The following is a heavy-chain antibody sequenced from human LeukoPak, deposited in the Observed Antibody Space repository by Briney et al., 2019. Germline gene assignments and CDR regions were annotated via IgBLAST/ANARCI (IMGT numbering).Heavy chain of an antibody. D-gene: IGHD6-19*01. CDR2: ISGSGGST. CDR1: GFTFSSYA. Sequence: PGGSLRLSCAASGFTFSSYAMSWVRQAPGKGLEWVSAISGSGGSTYYADSVKGRFTISRDNSKNSLYLQMNSLRVEDTAVYYCVKDLYSSVPLVYWGQGTLVTVSS. J-gene: IGHJ4*02. CDR3: VKDLYSSVPLVY. V-gene: IGHV3-23*01.